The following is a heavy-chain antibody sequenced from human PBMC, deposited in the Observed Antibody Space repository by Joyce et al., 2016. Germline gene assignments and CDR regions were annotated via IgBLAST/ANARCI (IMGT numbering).Heavy chain of an antibody. CDR1: EFAFSSHA. V-gene: IGHV3-30*03. CDR3: TRSSRTGYTAGWPDFDY. D-gene: IGHD2-2*02. J-gene: IGHJ4*02. Sequence: QVPLLESGGGVAQPGRSLRLSCAASEFAFSSHAMHWVRQALGKGLEWVAVMSYEGSQQYYADSVRGRFTISRDNSQNTLYLQMNSLRVEDTAVYYCTRSSRTGYTAGWPDFDYWGQGTLVTVSS. CDR2: MSYEGSQQ.